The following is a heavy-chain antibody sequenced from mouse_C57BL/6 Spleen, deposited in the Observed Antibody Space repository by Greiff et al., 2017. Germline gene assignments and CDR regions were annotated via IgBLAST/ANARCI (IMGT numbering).Heavy chain of an antibody. V-gene: IGHV1-39*01. Sequence: VQLQQPGPELVKPGASVKISCKASGYSFTDYYMNWVKQSNGKSLEWIGVIYPNNGTTSYNQKFKGKATLTVDQSSSTAYMQLNSLTSEDSAVCYWARGLDAMDYWGQGTSVTVSS. CDR3: ARGLDAMDY. J-gene: IGHJ4*01. CDR2: IYPNNGTT. CDR1: GYSFTDYY.